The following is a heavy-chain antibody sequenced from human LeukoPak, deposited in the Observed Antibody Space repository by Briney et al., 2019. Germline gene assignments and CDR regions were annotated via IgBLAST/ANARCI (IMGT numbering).Heavy chain of an antibody. J-gene: IGHJ3*02. CDR3: ARGGRGPDAFDI. CDR2: VYYSGST. Sequence: SETLSLTCTVSGGSISYYYWSWIRQPPGKGLEWIGYVYYSGSTNYNPSLKSRVTISVDTSKNQFSLKLSSVTAADTAVYYCARGGRGPDAFDIWGQGTMVTVSS. V-gene: IGHV4-59*01. CDR1: GGSISYYY. D-gene: IGHD3-10*01.